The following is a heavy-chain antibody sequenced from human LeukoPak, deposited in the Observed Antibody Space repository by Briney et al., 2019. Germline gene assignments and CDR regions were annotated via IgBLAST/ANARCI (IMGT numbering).Heavy chain of an antibody. CDR2: MNPNSGNT. D-gene: IGHD3-22*01. CDR1: GYTFTSYD. J-gene: IGHJ6*03. Sequence: ASVKVSCKASGYTFTSYDINWVRQATGQGLEWMGWMNPNSGNTGYAQKFQGRVTMTRNTSISTAYMELSSLRSEDTAVYYCARFPLDYYDSSGYYHANYYYNMDVWGKGTTVTVSS. V-gene: IGHV1-8*01. CDR3: ARFPLDYYDSSGYYHANYYYNMDV.